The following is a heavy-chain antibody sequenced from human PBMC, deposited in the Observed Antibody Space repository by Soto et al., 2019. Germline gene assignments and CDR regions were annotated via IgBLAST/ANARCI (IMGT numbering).Heavy chain of an antibody. CDR1: GGTFSSYA. J-gene: IGHJ6*02. CDR2: IIPIFGTA. V-gene: IGHV1-69*12. CDR3: ARHPRQNYYYGMDV. Sequence: QVQLVQSGAEVKKPGSSVKVSCKASGGTFSSYAISWVRQAPGQGLEWMGGIIPIFGTANYAQKFQGRVTITADESTSNAYMELSSLRSEDTAVYYCARHPRQNYYYGMDVWGQGTTVTVSS.